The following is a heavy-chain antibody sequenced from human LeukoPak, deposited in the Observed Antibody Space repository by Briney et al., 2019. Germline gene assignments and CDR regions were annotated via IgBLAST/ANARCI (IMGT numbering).Heavy chain of an antibody. V-gene: IGHV1-69*13. CDR2: IIPIFGTA. J-gene: IGHJ4*02. Sequence: GASVKVSCKASGYTFTGYYMHWVRQAPGQGLEWMGGIIPIFGTANYAQKLQGRVTITADESTSTAYMELSSLRSEDTAVYYCARNDGGYSYGFDYWGQGTLVTVSS. D-gene: IGHD5-18*01. CDR1: GYTFTGYY. CDR3: ARNDGGYSYGFDY.